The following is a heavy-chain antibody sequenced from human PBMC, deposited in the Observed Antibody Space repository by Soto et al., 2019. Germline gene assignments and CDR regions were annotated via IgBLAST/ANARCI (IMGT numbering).Heavy chain of an antibody. CDR1: GFTFSTYS. V-gene: IGHV3-21*01. Sequence: PGGSLRLSCVGSGFTFSTYSVNWVRQAPGKGLEWVSSISSRSDIYYADSVKGRFTISRDNAKNSVSLQMNSLRAEDTAVYYCAREYTAWPLAYGLDVWGQGTTVTVSS. CDR2: ISSRSDI. D-gene: IGHD2-21*02. CDR3: AREYTAWPLAYGLDV. J-gene: IGHJ6*02.